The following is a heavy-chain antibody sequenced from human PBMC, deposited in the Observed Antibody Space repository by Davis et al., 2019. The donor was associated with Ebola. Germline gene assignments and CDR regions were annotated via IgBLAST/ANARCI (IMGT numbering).Heavy chain of an antibody. J-gene: IGHJ4*02. D-gene: IGHD4-17*01. CDR3: AKLWDDYGDYGFEY. V-gene: IGHV3-23*01. CDR1: GFTFRTHA. CDR2: LSISVDGT. Sequence: PGGSLRPSCAASGFTFRTHAMSWVRQAPGKGLEWVASLSISVDGTSYADSVKGRFPIFRDNSQNTLYLQMNTLRAEDTAIYYCAKLWDDYGDYGFEYWGQGTLVTVSS.